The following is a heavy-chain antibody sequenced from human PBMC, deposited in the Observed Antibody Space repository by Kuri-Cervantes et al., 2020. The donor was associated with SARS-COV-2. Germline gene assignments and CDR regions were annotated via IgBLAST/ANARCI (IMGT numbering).Heavy chain of an antibody. CDR1: GFTFDDYA. CDR2: ISWNSGSI. J-gene: IGHJ3*02. CDR3: ARDEPFAVGATGFDI. Sequence: LSLTCAASGFTFDDYAMHWVRQAPGKGLEWVSGISWNSGSIGYADSVKGRFTISRDNSKNTLYLQMNSLRAEDTAVYYCARDEPFAVGATGFDIWGQGTMVTVSS. V-gene: IGHV3-9*01. D-gene: IGHD1-26*01.